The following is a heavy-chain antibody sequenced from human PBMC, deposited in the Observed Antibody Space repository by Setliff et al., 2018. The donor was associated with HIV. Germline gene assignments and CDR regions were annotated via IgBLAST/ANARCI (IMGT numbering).Heavy chain of an antibody. CDR3: AGGYGMPEFSYGVDV. D-gene: IGHD5-12*01. J-gene: IGHJ6*02. Sequence: GESLKISCKGSGYSFTTYWISWVRQMPGKGLAWMGRIDPSDSYTDYNPSFQGHVSISVDKSISTAYLQWSGLKASDTAIYYCAGGYGMPEFSYGVDVWGQGTTVTVSS. CDR2: IDPSDSYT. CDR1: GYSFTTYW. V-gene: IGHV5-10-1*01.